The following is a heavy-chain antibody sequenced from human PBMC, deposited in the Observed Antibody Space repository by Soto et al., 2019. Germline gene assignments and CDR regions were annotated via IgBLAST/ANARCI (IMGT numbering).Heavy chain of an antibody. V-gene: IGHV4-34*01. D-gene: IGHD3-16*02. J-gene: IGHJ5*02. CDR3: ARDLSQVDGVNNWFDP. Sequence: PSETLSLTCAVYGGSFSGYYWSWIRQPPGKGLEWIGEINHSGSTNYNPSLKSRVTISVDTSKNQFSLKLSSVTAADTAVYYCARDLSQVDGVNNWFDPWGQGTLVTVSS. CDR2: INHSGST. CDR1: GGSFSGYY.